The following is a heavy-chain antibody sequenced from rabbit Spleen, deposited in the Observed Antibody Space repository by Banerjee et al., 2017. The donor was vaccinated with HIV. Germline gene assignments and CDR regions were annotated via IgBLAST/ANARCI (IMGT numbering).Heavy chain of an antibody. CDR2: SYAGSSGST. V-gene: IGHV1S40*01. D-gene: IGHD1-1*01. J-gene: IGHJ6*01. CDR3: ARDTSSSFSSYGMDL. CDR1: GFSFNSGYD. Sequence: QSLEESGGDLVKPGASLTLSCKASGFSFNSGYDMCWVRQAPGKGLEWIACSYAGSSGSTYSAIWAKGRFTISKPSSTTVTLQMTSLTAADTATYFCARDTSSSFSSYGMDLWGQGTLVTVS.